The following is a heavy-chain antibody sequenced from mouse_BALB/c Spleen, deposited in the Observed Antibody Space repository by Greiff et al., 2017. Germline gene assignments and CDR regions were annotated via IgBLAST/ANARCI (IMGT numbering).Heavy chain of an antibody. J-gene: IGHJ4*01. Sequence: QVQLQQSGAELVKPGASVKLSCKASGYTFTSYWMHWVKQRPGQGLEWIGEINPSNGRTNYNEKFKSKATLTVDKSSSTAYMQLSSLTSEDSAVYYCARYGYYGMDYWGQGTSVTVSS. CDR3: ARYGYYGMDY. D-gene: IGHD1-1*02. V-gene: IGHV1S81*02. CDR2: INPSNGRT. CDR1: GYTFTSYW.